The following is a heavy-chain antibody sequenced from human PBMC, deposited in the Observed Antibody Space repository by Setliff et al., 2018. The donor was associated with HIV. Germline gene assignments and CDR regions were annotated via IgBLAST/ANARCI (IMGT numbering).Heavy chain of an antibody. D-gene: IGHD6-19*01. CDR2: THHSGST. CDR3: ARDGGSSGWYFVLGYSDY. CDR1: ASSISSDYC. J-gene: IGHJ4*02. V-gene: IGHV4-38-2*02. Sequence: NPSETLSLTCAVSASSISSDYCWGWIRQPPGKGLEWIGSTHHSGSTYYNPSLNSRVTISVDTSKNHFSLKLRSVTAADTAVYYCARDGGSSGWYFVLGYSDYWGPGTLVTVSS.